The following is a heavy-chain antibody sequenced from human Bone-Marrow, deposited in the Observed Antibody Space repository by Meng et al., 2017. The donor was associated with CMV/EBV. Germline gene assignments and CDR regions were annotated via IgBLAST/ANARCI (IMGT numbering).Heavy chain of an antibody. D-gene: IGHD3-3*01. CDR1: GFTFSSYS. CDR3: ARDRSGSEYNSYYYGMDV. Sequence: GESLKISCAASGFTFSSYSMNWVRQAPGKGLEWVSSISSSSSYIYYADSVKGRFTISRDNAKNSLYLQMNSLRAEDTAVYYCARDRSGSEYNSYYYGMDVWGQGTTVTVSS. V-gene: IGHV3-21*01. CDR2: ISSSSSYI. J-gene: IGHJ6*02.